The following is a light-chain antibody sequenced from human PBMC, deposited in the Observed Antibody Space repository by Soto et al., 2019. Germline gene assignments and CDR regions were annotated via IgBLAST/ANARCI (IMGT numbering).Light chain of an antibody. CDR1: SSAVGSYKL. Sequence: QSALTQPASMSGSTGQSITISCTGTSSAVGSYKLVSWYHQHPNKAPRLIIYDVSKRPSGVSNRFSGSKSGNTASLTIAGRHAEYEAEYHCCSDADSRTLVFGGGTKLTVL. J-gene: IGLJ2*01. V-gene: IGLV2-23*02. CDR2: DVS. CDR3: CSDADSRTLV.